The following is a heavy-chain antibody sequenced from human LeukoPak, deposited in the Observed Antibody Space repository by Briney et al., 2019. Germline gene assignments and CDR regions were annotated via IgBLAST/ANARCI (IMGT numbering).Heavy chain of an antibody. CDR3: ARPKYYYDSSGYFDY. J-gene: IGHJ4*02. CDR1: GFTVSSNY. V-gene: IGHV3-53*01. CDR2: IYSGGST. D-gene: IGHD3-22*01. Sequence: PGGSLRLSCAASGFTVSSNYMSWVRQAPGKGLEWVSVIYSGGSTYYADSVKGRFTISRDNSKNTLYLQMNSLRAEDTAVYYCARPKYYYDSSGYFDYWGQGTLVTVSS.